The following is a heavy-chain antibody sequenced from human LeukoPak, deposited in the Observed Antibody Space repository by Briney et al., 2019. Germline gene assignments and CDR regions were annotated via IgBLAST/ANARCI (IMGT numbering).Heavy chain of an antibody. CDR3: ARDGNCSGGSCYSGYYYYYMDV. J-gene: IGHJ6*03. V-gene: IGHV3-11*01. D-gene: IGHD2-15*01. CDR1: GFTFSDYY. CDR2: ISSSGSTI. Sequence: GGSLRLSCAASGFTFSDYYMSWIRQAPGKGLEWVSYISSSGSTIYYADSVKGRFTISRDNAKNSLYLQMNSLRAEDTAVYYCARDGNCSGGSCYSGYYYYYMDVWGKGTTVTISS.